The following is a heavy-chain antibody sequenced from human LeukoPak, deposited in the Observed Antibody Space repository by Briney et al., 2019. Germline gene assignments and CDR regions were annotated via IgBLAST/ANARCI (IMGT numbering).Heavy chain of an antibody. CDR1: GASISSGTCY. CDR2: IYHSGST. Sequence: SETLSLTCAVSGASISSGTCYWSWIRQRPGKGLEWIGYIYHSGSTFYNPSLKSRVTISADTSENQFSLNLRSVTAADTAIYYCARDVEMGTIGHYFDSWGQGTLVTVSS. CDR3: ARDVEMGTIGHYFDS. J-gene: IGHJ4*02. D-gene: IGHD5-24*01. V-gene: IGHV4-31*11.